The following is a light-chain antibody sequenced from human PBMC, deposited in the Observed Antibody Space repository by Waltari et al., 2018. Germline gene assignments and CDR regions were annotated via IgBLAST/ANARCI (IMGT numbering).Light chain of an antibody. Sequence: SSELTQPSSVSVSPGQPARITCSGDMLPKTYTRWFQQTPGQAPVLVLYQDSSRPSGIPERFSGSSSGTTVTLTISGAQVEDEADYYCYSTTDNNLGVFGPGTRVTVL. J-gene: IGLJ1*01. CDR1: MLPKTY. V-gene: IGLV3-27*01. CDR3: YSTTDNNLGV. CDR2: QDS.